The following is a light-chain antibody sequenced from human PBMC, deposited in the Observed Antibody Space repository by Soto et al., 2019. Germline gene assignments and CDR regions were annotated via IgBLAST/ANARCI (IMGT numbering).Light chain of an antibody. Sequence: DIQMTQSPSSLAASVGDRVTITCRASQGISNYLAWYQQKPGKVPKLLIYAASPFQSGVTSRFSGSGSGTDFSLTISSLQPEDVATYYCQKYNSATHPFGQGTKLQIK. CDR2: AAS. V-gene: IGKV1-27*01. CDR1: QGISNY. J-gene: IGKJ2*01. CDR3: QKYNSATHP.